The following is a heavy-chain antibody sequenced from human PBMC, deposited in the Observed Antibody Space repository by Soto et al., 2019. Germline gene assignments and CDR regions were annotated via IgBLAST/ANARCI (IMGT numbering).Heavy chain of an antibody. CDR1: GGSISSSSYY. CDR2: IYYSGST. J-gene: IGHJ4*02. CDR3: ARRLRAGLFGTLRGSSWYPPPTDYFDY. V-gene: IGHV4-39*01. D-gene: IGHD6-13*01. Sequence: SETLSLTCTVSGGSISSSSYYWGWIRQPPGKGLEWIGSIYYSGSTYYNPSLKSRVTISVDTSKNQFSLKLGSVTAADTAVYYCARRLRAGLFGTLRGSSWYPPPTDYFDYWGQGTLVTVSS.